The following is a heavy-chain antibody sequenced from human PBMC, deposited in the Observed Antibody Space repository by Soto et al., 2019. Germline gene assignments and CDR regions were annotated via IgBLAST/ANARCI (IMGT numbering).Heavy chain of an antibody. CDR3: ARSDCGGTACRSNFDS. CDR2: IIPIFGTA. V-gene: IGHV1-69*13. J-gene: IGHJ4*02. CDR1: GGTFSSYA. Sequence: SVKVSCKASGGTFSSYAISWVRQAPGQGLEWMGGIIPIFGTANYAQKFQGRVTITADESTSTAYMELSSVTAADTAVYYCARSDCGGTACRSNFDSWGQGTLVTVSS. D-gene: IGHD2-21*01.